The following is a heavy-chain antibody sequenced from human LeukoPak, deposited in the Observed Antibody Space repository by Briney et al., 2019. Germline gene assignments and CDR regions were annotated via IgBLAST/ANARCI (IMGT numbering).Heavy chain of an antibody. Sequence: SETLSLTCTVSGGSISSYYWSWIRQPPGKGLEWIGYIYYSGSTNYNPSLKSRVTISVDTSKNQFSLKLSSVTAADTAVYYCARALGVAATPDAFDIWGQGTMVTVSS. CDR2: IYYSGST. J-gene: IGHJ3*02. CDR3: ARALGVAATPDAFDI. D-gene: IGHD2-15*01. V-gene: IGHV4-59*01. CDR1: GGSISSYY.